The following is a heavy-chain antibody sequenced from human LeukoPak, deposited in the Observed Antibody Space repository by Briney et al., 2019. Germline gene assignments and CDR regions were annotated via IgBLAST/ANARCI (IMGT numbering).Heavy chain of an antibody. V-gene: IGHV3-11*01. D-gene: IGHD4-17*01. CDR1: GFTFSDSY. Sequence: GGSLRLSCAASGFTFSDSYMTWIRQAPGKGLELLSYISGSSSDVNYIDSVRGRFTISRDNAKNSLYLHMNSLRAEDTAVYYCAKEWQHGDYPVFDYWGQGTLVTVSS. CDR2: ISGSSSDV. CDR3: AKEWQHGDYPVFDY. J-gene: IGHJ4*02.